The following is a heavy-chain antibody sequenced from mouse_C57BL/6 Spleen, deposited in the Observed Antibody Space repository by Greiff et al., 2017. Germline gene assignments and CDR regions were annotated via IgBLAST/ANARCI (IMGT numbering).Heavy chain of an antibody. CDR2: IDPETGGT. J-gene: IGHJ1*03. D-gene: IGHD2-5*01. Sequence: QVQLQQSGAELVRPGASVTLSCKASGYTFTDYEMHWVKQTPVHGLEWIGAIDPETGGTAYNQKFKGKAILTADKSSSTAYMELRSLTSEDSAVYYCTRSFYYSNHWYFDVWGTGTTVTVSS. V-gene: IGHV1-15*01. CDR3: TRSFYYSNHWYFDV. CDR1: GYTFTDYE.